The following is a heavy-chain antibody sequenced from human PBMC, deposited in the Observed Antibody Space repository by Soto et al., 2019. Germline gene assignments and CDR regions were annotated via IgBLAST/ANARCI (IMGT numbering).Heavy chain of an antibody. Sequence: QVQLVESGGGVVQPGRSLRLSCAASGFTFRSYAMHWVRQAPGKGLEWVAIIWDDGSNKYYADSVKGRFTISRDQSKNTVYLQMNSLRAEDTAVYYCARGPGLSPFDYWGQGTQVTVSS. J-gene: IGHJ4*02. V-gene: IGHV3-33*01. CDR1: GFTFRSYA. CDR3: ARGPGLSPFDY. CDR2: IWDDGSNK.